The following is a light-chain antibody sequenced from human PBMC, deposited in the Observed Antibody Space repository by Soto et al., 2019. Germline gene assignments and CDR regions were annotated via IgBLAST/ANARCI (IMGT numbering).Light chain of an antibody. J-gene: IGKJ2*01. CDR1: HSLLHSNGYNY. CDR2: FAT. V-gene: IGKV2-28*01. Sequence: DIVMTQSPLSLPVTPGEPASISCRSSHSLLHSNGYNYLDWYPQKPGQSPQLLIYFATNRDSGVPDRLRGSGSGTDSTLKITRVEAEDVGIYYCMQAKQPNRTFGQVTK. CDR3: MQAKQPNRT.